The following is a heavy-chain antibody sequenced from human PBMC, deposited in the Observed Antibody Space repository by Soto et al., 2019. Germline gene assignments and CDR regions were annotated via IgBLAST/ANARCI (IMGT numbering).Heavy chain of an antibody. V-gene: IGHV3-64*01. CDR3: ARDHPRSGSGSYGGFDY. J-gene: IGHJ4*02. Sequence: EVQLVESGGGLGQPGGSLRLSCAASGFTFSSYAMHWVRQAPGKGLEYVSAISSNGGSTYYANSVKGRFTISRDNSKNTLYLQMGSLRAEDMAVYYCARDHPRSGSGSYGGFDYWGQGTLVTVSS. CDR1: GFTFSSYA. D-gene: IGHD1-26*01. CDR2: ISSNGGST.